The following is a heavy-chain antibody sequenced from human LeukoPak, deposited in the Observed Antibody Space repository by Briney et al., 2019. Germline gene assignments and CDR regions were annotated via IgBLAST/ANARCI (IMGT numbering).Heavy chain of an antibody. J-gene: IGHJ4*02. CDR3: ARARYFPTHYFDY. D-gene: IGHD3-9*01. CDR2: ISSSGSTI. Sequence: GGSLRLSCAASGFTFSDYYMSWIRQAPGKGLEWVSYISSSGSTIYYADSVKGRFTISRDNAKNSLYLQMNSLRAEDTAVYYCARARYFPTHYFDYWGQGTLVTVSS. V-gene: IGHV3-11*01. CDR1: GFTFSDYY.